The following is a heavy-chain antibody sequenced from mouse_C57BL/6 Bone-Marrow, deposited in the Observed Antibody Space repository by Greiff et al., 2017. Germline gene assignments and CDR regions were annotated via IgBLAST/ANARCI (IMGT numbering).Heavy chain of an antibody. CDR2: ISSGGGYI. D-gene: IGHD2-1*01. CDR1: GFTFSSYA. Sequence: EVHLVESGEGLVKPGGSLKLSCAASGFTFSSYAMSWVRQTPEKRLEWVAYISSGGGYIYYADTVKGRFTISRDNARNTLYLQMSSLKSEDTAMYYCTSSRNPYAMDYWGQGTSVTVSS. J-gene: IGHJ4*01. CDR3: TSSRNPYAMDY. V-gene: IGHV5-9-1*02.